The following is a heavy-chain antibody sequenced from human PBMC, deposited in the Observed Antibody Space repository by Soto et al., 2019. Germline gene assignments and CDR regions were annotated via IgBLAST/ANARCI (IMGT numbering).Heavy chain of an antibody. D-gene: IGHD5-12*01. CDR2: INHSGST. CDR3: ARGGAWGGYDLGVDDY. CDR1: GGSFSGYY. V-gene: IGHV4-34*01. Sequence: QVQLQQWGAGLLKPSETLSLTCAVYGGSFSGYYWSWIRQPPGKGLEWIGEINHSGSTNYNPSLKSRVTISVDTSKNQFSLKLSSVTAADTAVYYCARGGAWGGYDLGVDDYWGQGTLVTVSS. J-gene: IGHJ4*02.